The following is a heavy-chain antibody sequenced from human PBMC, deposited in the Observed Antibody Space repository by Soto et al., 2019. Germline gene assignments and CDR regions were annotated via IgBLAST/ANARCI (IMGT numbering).Heavy chain of an antibody. V-gene: IGHV3-21*01. Sequence: GGLRLSCAASGFTFSSYSMNWVRQAPGKGLEWVSSISSSSSYIYYADSVKGRFTISRDNAKNSMYLQMDSLRGEDTAVYYCVRGGSNYASWGQGTLVTVSS. CDR3: VRGGSNYAS. CDR1: GFTFSSYS. D-gene: IGHD4-4*01. J-gene: IGHJ5*02. CDR2: ISSSSSYI.